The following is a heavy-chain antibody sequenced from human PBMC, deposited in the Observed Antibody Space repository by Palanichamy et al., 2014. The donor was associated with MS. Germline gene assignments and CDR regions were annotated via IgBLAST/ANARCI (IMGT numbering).Heavy chain of an antibody. CDR1: GFTFSSYA. D-gene: IGHD3-22*01. CDR2: ISGSGGST. CDR3: AKHYFYDSGGYYNY. V-gene: IGHV3-23*01. J-gene: IGHJ4*02. Sequence: TASGFTFSSYAMSWVRQAPGKGLQWVSAISGSGGSTYYADSVKGRFTISRDNSKNTLYLQMNNLRAEDTAVYYCAKHYFYDSGGYYNYWGQGTLVTVSS.